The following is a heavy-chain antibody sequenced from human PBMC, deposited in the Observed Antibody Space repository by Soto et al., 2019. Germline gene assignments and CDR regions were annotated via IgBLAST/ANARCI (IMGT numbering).Heavy chain of an antibody. CDR3: GLDWETTVTTQADY. J-gene: IGHJ4*02. D-gene: IGHD4-17*01. Sequence: QVQLVQSGAEVKKPGASVKVSCKASGYTFTSYGISWVRQAPGQGLEWMGWISAYNGNTNYAPKLQGRGPMAADTATSTAYMEPRSLRSAVTAVYYCGLDWETTVTTQADYWGQGTLVTVSS. V-gene: IGHV1-18*01. CDR1: GYTFTSYG. CDR2: ISAYNGNT.